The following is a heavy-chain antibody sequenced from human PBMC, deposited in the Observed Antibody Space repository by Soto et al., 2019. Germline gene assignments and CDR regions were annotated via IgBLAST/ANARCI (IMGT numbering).Heavy chain of an antibody. CDR3: ASGIQLWLRRINNGYSG. J-gene: IGHJ4*02. D-gene: IGHD5-18*01. Sequence: PSETLSLTCTVSGGAICSGGYYWSWIRQHPWKGLEWIGYIYYSGSTYYNPSLKSRVTISVDTSKNQFSLKLSSVTAADTAVYFCASGIQLWLRRINNGYSGWGQGTLVTVSS. CDR1: GGAICSGGYY. V-gene: IGHV4-31*03. CDR2: IYYSGST.